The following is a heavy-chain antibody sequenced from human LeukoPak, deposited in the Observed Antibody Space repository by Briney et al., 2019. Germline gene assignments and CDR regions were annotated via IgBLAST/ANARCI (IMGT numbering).Heavy chain of an antibody. J-gene: IGHJ5*02. CDR1: GVSISGSSYY. Sequence: SETLSLTCTVSGVSISGSSYYWGWIRQPPGKGLEWIGSIYYSGSTYYNPSLKSRVTISVDTSKNQFSLKLNSVTATDTAVYYCARGGDYYDSSGYYYPWGQGTLVTVSS. CDR2: IYYSGST. D-gene: IGHD3-22*01. V-gene: IGHV4-39*02. CDR3: ARGGDYYDSSGYYYP.